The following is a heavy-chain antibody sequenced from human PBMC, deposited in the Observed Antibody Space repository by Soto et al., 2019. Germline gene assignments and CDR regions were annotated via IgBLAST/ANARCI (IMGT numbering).Heavy chain of an antibody. D-gene: IGHD1-26*01. CDR2: INPSGGST. Sequence: ASVKVSCKASGYTFTSYYMSWVRQAPGQGLEWMGIINPSGGSTSYAQKFQGRVTMTRDTSTSTVYMELSSLRSEDTAVYYCARVSFSYYFDYWGQGTLVTVSS. V-gene: IGHV1-46*01. CDR1: GYTFTSYY. J-gene: IGHJ4*02. CDR3: ARVSFSYYFDY.